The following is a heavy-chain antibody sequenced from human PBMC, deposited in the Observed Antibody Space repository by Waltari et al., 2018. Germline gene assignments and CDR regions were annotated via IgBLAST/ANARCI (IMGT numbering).Heavy chain of an antibody. CDR2: IRYDGSNK. V-gene: IGHV3-30*02. CDR3: AKDPGGGLSPFDI. CDR1: GFTFSSYG. D-gene: IGHD3-16*01. Sequence: QVQLVESGGGVVQPGGSLRLSCAASGFTFSSYGMHWVRQAPGKGLEWVAFIRYDGSNKYYAESVKGRFTISRDNSKNTLYLQMNSLRAEDTAVYYCAKDPGGGLSPFDIWGQGTMVTVSS. J-gene: IGHJ3*02.